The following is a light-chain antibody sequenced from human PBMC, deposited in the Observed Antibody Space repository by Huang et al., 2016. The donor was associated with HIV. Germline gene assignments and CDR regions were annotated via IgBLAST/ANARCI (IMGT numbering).Light chain of an antibody. Sequence: DIIMTQSPDSLAVSLGERATLNCRSSQSVSSSSTSKAYVAWFQQKPWQPPRLLLFWASMREAGGPARFSGSGSGTHFTLTIANLEAEGAAIYYCQQYYSSPQTFGQGTRVEVK. J-gene: IGKJ1*01. CDR1: QSVSSSSTSKAY. CDR3: QQYYSSPQT. V-gene: IGKV4-1*01. CDR2: WAS.